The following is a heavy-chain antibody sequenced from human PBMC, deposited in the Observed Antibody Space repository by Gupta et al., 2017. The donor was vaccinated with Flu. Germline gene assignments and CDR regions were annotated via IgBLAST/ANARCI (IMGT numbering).Heavy chain of an antibody. J-gene: IGHJ4*02. Sequence: EVQLVESGGGLVQPGGSLTVSRQASVLSFSLSAMHWVRQAPGKGLEGVGRIRSKANNDATAYAASVKGRFTISREDSKSTAYLQMNSLKIEDTAVYYCRTAVTTWGYWGQGTLVTVSS. CDR1: VLSFSLSA. CDR2: IRSKANNDAT. D-gene: IGHD4-17*01. CDR3: RTAVTTWGY. V-gene: IGHV3-73*02.